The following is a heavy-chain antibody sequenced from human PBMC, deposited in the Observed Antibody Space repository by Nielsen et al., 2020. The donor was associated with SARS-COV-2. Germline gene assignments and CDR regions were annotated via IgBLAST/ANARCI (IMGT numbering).Heavy chain of an antibody. V-gene: IGHV4-34*01. Sequence: WIRQPPGKGLEWIGEITHSGSTNYNPSLKSRVTISLDTSKKRFFLKLTSVTAADTAVYYCARSLTYDWVAHQFWGQGALVTVSS. D-gene: IGHD3-16*01. J-gene: IGHJ4*02. CDR2: ITHSGST. CDR3: ARSLTYDWVAHQF.